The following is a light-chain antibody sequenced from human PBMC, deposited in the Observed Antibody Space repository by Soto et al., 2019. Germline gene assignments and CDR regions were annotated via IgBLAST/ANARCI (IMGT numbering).Light chain of an antibody. CDR3: QQYESSPPFYT. Sequence: EIVLTQSPDTLSLSPGERATLSCRASQSLTSTYLAWYQQKPGQAPRLLIYGVSSRATGIPDRFSGSGSGTDFTLTISRLEPEDFAVYYWQQYESSPPFYTFGQGTKLEIK. V-gene: IGKV3-20*01. J-gene: IGKJ2*01. CDR1: QSLTSTY. CDR2: GVS.